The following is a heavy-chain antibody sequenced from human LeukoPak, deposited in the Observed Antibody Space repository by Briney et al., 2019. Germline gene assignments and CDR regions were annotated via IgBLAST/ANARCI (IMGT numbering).Heavy chain of an antibody. V-gene: IGHV3-30*02. Sequence: GGPLRLSCTASGFIFRSYGMHWVRQAPGKAPEWVAFIRYDGSNKYYVDSVKGRFTISRDNPNNTVYLQMNSLRTEDTALYYCAKEGDFAYYFDYWGQGTLVTVSS. D-gene: IGHD3-16*01. CDR2: IRYDGSNK. CDR1: GFIFRSYG. CDR3: AKEGDFAYYFDY. J-gene: IGHJ4*02.